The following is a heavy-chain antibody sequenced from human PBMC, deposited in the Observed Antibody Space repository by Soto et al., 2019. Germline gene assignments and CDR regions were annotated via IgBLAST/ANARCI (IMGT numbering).Heavy chain of an antibody. V-gene: IGHV4-34*01. CDR2: INHSGST. J-gene: IGHJ4*02. D-gene: IGHD3-22*01. CDR3: ATRFYDSSGYYLFYFDS. CDR1: GGSFSFYY. Sequence: QVQLHQWGAGLLKPSETLSLTCAVSGGSFSFYYWSWIRQPPGKELEWIGEINHSGSTNYNSSLKSRVTISVDTSKNQFSLKLSSVTDADTAVYYCATRFYDSSGYYLFYFDSWGQGTLVTVSS.